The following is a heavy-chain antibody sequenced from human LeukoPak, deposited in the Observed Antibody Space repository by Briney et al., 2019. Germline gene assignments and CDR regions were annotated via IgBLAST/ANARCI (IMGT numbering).Heavy chain of an antibody. D-gene: IGHD6-19*01. Sequence: PGGSLRLSCAASGFTFSSYWMSWVRQAPGKGLEWVANIKQDGSEKYYVDSVKGRFTISRDNAKNSLYLQMNSLRAEDTAVYYCAREPYSSGWYGGGYFDYWGQGTLVTVSS. CDR2: IKQDGSEK. J-gene: IGHJ4*02. CDR1: GFTFSSYW. CDR3: AREPYSSGWYGGGYFDY. V-gene: IGHV3-7*01.